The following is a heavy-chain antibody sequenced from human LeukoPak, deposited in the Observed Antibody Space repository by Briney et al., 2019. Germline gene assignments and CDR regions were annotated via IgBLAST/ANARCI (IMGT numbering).Heavy chain of an antibody. CDR2: IYSSGST. J-gene: IGHJ4*02. CDR1: GGSISGSTYY. Sequence: PSETLSLTCAVSGGSISGSTYYGGWIRQPPGKGLEWIGFIYSSGSTNYNPSLESRVTISVVTSKNQLSLTLSSVTAADTAVYYCARDRGSEAGFDYWGQGTLVTVSS. D-gene: IGHD6-19*01. V-gene: IGHV4-61*01. CDR3: ARDRGSEAGFDY.